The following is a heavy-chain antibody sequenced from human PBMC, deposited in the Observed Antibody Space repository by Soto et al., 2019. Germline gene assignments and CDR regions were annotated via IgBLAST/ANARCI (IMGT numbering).Heavy chain of an antibody. CDR3: ARGARSIVGAGGYYYGMDV. D-gene: IGHD1-26*01. Sequence: QVQLVQSGAEVKKPGASVKVSCKASGYTFTSYDINWVRQATGQGLEWMGWMNPNSGNTGYAQKFQGRVTMTRNTSISTAYMELSSLRSEDTAVYYCARGARSIVGAGGYYYGMDVWGQGTTVTVSS. CDR1: GYTFTSYD. J-gene: IGHJ6*02. V-gene: IGHV1-8*01. CDR2: MNPNSGNT.